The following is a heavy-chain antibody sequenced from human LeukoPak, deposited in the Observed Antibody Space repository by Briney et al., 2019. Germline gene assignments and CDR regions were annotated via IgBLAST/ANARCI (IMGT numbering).Heavy chain of an antibody. CDR3: ARAPSYSSGRFDV. Sequence: GGSLRLSCTASGFTFSTYAMSWVRQAPGKGLEWVSGISGSGGSTYYADSVKGRFTLFRDNSKNTLHLQMNSLRAEDTAIYYCARAPSYSSGRFDVWGQGTMVTVSS. D-gene: IGHD6-19*01. CDR1: GFTFSTYA. V-gene: IGHV3-23*01. J-gene: IGHJ3*01. CDR2: ISGSGGST.